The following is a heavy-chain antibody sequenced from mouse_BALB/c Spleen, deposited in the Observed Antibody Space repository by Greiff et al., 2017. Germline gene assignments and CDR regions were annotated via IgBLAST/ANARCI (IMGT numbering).Heavy chain of an antibody. Sequence: QVQLQQSGAELAKPGASVKMSCKASGYTFTSYWMHWVKQRPGQGLEWIGYINPSTGYTEYNQKFKDKATLTADKSSSTAYMQLSSLTSEDSAVYYCARYPLITNYFDCWGQGTTLTVSS. J-gene: IGHJ2*01. V-gene: IGHV1-7*01. CDR1: GYTFTSYW. CDR3: ARYPLITNYFDC. CDR2: INPSTGYT. D-gene: IGHD1-1*01.